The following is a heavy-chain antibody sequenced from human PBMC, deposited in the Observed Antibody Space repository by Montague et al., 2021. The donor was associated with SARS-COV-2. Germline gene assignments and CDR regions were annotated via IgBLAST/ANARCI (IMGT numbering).Heavy chain of an antibody. CDR2: IYWDDDK. V-gene: IGHV2-5*02. CDR1: GFSLNTSGEG. D-gene: IGHD4-17*01. CDR3: ARYGDYGSWFDP. Sequence: PALVKPTQTLTLTCTFSGFSLNTSGEGVGWVRLPPGKALEWLALIYWDDDKRYSPSLKSRSTISKDTTKNEVVLTVANMDPVDTATYYCARYGDYGSWFDPWGQGTLVTVSS. J-gene: IGHJ5*02.